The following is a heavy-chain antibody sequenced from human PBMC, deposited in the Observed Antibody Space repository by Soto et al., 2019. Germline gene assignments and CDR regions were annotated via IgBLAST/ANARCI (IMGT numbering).Heavy chain of an antibody. CDR2: ISSSSSTI. J-gene: IGHJ6*02. V-gene: IGHV3-48*01. CDR1: GFTFSSYS. Sequence: GGSLRLSCAASGFTFSSYSMNWVRQAPGKGLEWVSYISSSSSTIYYADSVKGRFTISRDNAKNSLYLQMNSLRAEDTAAYYCARRLRYFDWLLYYYYGMDVWGQGTTVTVSS. D-gene: IGHD3-9*01. CDR3: ARRLRYFDWLLYYYYGMDV.